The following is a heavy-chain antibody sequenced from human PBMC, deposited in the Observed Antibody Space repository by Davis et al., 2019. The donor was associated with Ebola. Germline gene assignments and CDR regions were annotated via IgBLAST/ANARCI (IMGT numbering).Heavy chain of an antibody. Sequence: ASVKVSCKASGYTFTNYGITWVRQAPGQGLEWMGWINPHNGNTNYAQSVQGRVTMTTDTSTTTASMEVGSLRSDDTAVYYCARAQFPTTSDHWGQGTLVTVSS. J-gene: IGHJ4*02. CDR3: ARAQFPTTSDH. D-gene: IGHD1-1*01. CDR2: INPHNGNT. CDR1: GYTFTNYG. V-gene: IGHV1-18*04.